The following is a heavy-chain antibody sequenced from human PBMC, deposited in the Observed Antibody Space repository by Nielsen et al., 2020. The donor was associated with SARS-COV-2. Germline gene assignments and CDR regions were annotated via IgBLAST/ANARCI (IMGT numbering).Heavy chain of an antibody. J-gene: IGHJ6*02. CDR2: ISSSGSTI. Sequence: VRQMPGKRLEWVSYISSSGSTIYYADSVKGRFTISRDNAKNSLYLQMNSLRAEDTAVYYCARDLQVVVAATYSYYYYGMDVWGQGTTVTVSS. V-gene: IGHV3-11*01. CDR3: ARDLQVVVAATYSYYYYGMDV. D-gene: IGHD2-15*01.